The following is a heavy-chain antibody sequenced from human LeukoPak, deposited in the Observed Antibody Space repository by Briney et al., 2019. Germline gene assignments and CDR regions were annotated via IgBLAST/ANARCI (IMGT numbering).Heavy chain of an antibody. CDR1: GYTFTSYG. D-gene: IGHD6-19*01. CDR2: IIPIFGTA. J-gene: IGHJ5*02. Sequence: SVKVSCKASGYTFTSYGISWVRQAPGQGLEWMGGIIPIFGTANYAQKFQGRVTITADESTSTAYMELNSLRSEDTAVYYCARAGVAGMHGSEPFDPWGQGTLVTVSS. CDR3: ARAGVAGMHGSEPFDP. V-gene: IGHV1-69*13.